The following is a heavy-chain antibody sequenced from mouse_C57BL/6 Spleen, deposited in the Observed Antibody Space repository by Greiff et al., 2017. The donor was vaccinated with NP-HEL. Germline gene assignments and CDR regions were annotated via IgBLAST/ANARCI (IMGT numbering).Heavy chain of an antibody. J-gene: IGHJ3*01. D-gene: IGHD2-2*01. Sequence: QVQLQQSGAELVRPGASVKLSCKASGYTFTDYYINWVKQRPGQGLEWIARIYPGSGNTYYNEKFKGKATLTAEKSSSTAYMQLSSLTSEDSAVYFCARYGYDGWFAYWGQGTLVTVSA. CDR1: GYTFTDYY. CDR2: IYPGSGNT. CDR3: ARYGYDGWFAY. V-gene: IGHV1-76*01.